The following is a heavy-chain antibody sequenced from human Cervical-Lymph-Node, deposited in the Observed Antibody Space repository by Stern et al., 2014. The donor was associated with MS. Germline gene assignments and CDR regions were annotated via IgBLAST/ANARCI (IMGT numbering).Heavy chain of an antibody. D-gene: IGHD6-13*01. CDR3: ALSSETSDRWYSLGYDL. J-gene: IGHJ5*02. Sequence: DQLVESGAEVTKPGSSVKVSCKASVGTFSKFPSSWVRQAPGQGLEWMGWIFPVFGTPTYAQEFRGRVTITADVSTSTVYMELSSLRSDDTAVYYCALSSETSDRWYSLGYDLWGQGTLVTVSS. CDR1: VGTFSKFP. CDR2: IFPVFGTP. V-gene: IGHV1-69*01.